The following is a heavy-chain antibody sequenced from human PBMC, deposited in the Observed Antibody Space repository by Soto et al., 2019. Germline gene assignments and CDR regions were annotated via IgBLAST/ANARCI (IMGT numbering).Heavy chain of an antibody. D-gene: IGHD6-13*01. Sequence: EVQLVESGGGLVQPGGSLRLSCAASGFTFSSYDMHWVRQATGKGLEWVSAIGTAGDTYYPGSVKGRFTISRENAKNSLYLQMNSLRAVDTAVYYCARGIAAAGPVDYWGQGTLVTVSS. CDR1: GFTFSSYD. V-gene: IGHV3-13*01. CDR3: ARGIAAAGPVDY. CDR2: IGTAGDT. J-gene: IGHJ4*02.